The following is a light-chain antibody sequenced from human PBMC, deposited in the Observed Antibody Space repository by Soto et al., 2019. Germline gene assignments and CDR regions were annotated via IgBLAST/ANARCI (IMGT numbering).Light chain of an antibody. V-gene: IGLV4-69*01. J-gene: IGLJ3*02. Sequence: QPVLTQSPSASASLGASVKLTCTLSSGHSSSAIAWHQQQPEKGLRYLLQVNSDGSHRKGDGIPGRFPGSSSGAERYLTISGLQSEDEADYHCQTWGVGIHWVFGGGTKLTVL. CDR2: VNSDGSH. CDR3: QTWGVGIHWV. CDR1: SGHSSSA.